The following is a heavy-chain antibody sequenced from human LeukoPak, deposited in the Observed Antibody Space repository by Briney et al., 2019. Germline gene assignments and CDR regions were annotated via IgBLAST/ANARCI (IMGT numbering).Heavy chain of an antibody. Sequence: GGSLRLSCAASGFTFSSYAMSWVGQAPGKGLEWVSAISGRGGNTYYADSVKGRFTISRDNSKNTLYLQMNSLRAEDTAVYYCAKDGGEYYDILTGYYPRLYYMDVWGKGTTVTISS. J-gene: IGHJ6*03. CDR2: ISGRGGNT. D-gene: IGHD3-9*01. CDR3: AKDGGEYYDILTGYYPRLYYMDV. V-gene: IGHV3-23*01. CDR1: GFTFSSYA.